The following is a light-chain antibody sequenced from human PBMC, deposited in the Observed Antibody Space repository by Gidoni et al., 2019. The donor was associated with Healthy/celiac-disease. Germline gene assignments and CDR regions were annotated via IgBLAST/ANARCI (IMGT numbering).Light chain of an antibody. CDR3: QQLRRT. Sequence: EIVLTQSPATLSLSPGERATLSCRASQSVSSYLAWYQQKPGQAPRLLIYDASTRATGIPARFSGSGSGTDFTLTISSLEPEDFAVYYCQQLRRTFGQGTKVEIK. J-gene: IGKJ1*01. CDR2: DAS. CDR1: QSVSSY. V-gene: IGKV3-11*01.